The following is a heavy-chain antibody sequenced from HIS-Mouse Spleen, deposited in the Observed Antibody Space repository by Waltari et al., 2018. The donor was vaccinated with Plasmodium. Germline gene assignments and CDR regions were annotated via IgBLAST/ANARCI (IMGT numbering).Heavy chain of an antibody. CDR2: INHSGST. CDR1: GGSFSGYY. V-gene: IGHV4-34*04. J-gene: IGHJ3*02. Sequence: QVQLQQWGAGLLKPSETLSLTCAVYGGSFSGYYWSWIRQPPGKGLEWLGEINHSGSTNNNPSLKSRGTISVETSKNQCSLKLSSVTAADTAVYYCARGQLGIDAFDIWGQGTMVTVSS. CDR3: ARGQLGIDAFDI. D-gene: IGHD7-27*01.